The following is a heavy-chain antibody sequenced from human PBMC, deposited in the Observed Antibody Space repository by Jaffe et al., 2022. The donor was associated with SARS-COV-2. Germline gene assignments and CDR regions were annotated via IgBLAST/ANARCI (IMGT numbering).Heavy chain of an antibody. J-gene: IGHJ6*03. CDR3: ARAVERPPGLYYYYYMDV. V-gene: IGHV1-69*01. Sequence: QVQLVQSGAEVKKPGSSVKVSCKASGGTFSSYAISWVRQAPGQGLEWMGGIIPIFGTANYAQKFQGRVTITADESTSTAYMELSSLRSEDTAVYYCARAVERPPGLYYYYYMDVWGKGTTVTVSS. CDR1: GGTFSSYA. D-gene: IGHD1-1*01. CDR2: IIPIFGTA.